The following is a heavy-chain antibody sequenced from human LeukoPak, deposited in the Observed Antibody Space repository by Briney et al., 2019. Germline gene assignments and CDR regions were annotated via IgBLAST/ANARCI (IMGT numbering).Heavy chain of an antibody. CDR2: ISSSGSTI. Sequence: GVSPRLSCAASGFTFSDYYMSWIRQAPGKGLEWVSYISSSGSTIYYADSVKGRFTISRDNAKNSLYLQMNSLRAEDTAVYYCARSKYQLLYYYYYMDVWGKGTTVTVSS. CDR3: ARSKYQLLYYYYYMDV. J-gene: IGHJ6*03. CDR1: GFTFSDYY. D-gene: IGHD2-2*01. V-gene: IGHV3-11*01.